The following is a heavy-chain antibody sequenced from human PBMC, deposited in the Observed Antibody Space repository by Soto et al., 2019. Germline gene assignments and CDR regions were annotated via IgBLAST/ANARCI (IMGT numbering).Heavy chain of an antibody. J-gene: IGHJ4*02. Sequence: GESLKISCKGSGYSFTSYWIGWVRQMPGKGLEWMGIIYPGDSDTRYSPSFQGQVTISADKSISTAYLQWSSLKASDTAMYHCARPPEPYYDILTGSSYYFDYWGQGTLVTVSS. CDR2: IYPGDSDT. D-gene: IGHD3-9*01. V-gene: IGHV5-51*01. CDR1: GYSFTSYW. CDR3: ARPPEPYYDILTGSSYYFDY.